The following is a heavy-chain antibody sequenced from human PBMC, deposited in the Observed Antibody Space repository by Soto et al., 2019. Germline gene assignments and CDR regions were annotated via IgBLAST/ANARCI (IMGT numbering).Heavy chain of an antibody. CDR2: ISSSSSTI. D-gene: IGHD5-12*01. Sequence: GGSLRLSCAASGFTFSSYSMNWVRQAPGKGLEWVSYISSSSSTIYYADSVKGRFTISRDNAKNSLYLQMNSLRDEDTAVYYCARGGEMATIIYSCDYWGQGTLVTVSS. J-gene: IGHJ4*02. CDR1: GFTFSSYS. CDR3: ARGGEMATIIYSCDY. V-gene: IGHV3-48*02.